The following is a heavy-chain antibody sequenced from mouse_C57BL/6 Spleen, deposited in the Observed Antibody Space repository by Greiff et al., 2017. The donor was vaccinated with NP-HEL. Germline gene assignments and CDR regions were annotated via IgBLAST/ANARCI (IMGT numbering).Heavy chain of an antibody. V-gene: IGHV1-82*01. D-gene: IGHD3-3*01. J-gene: IGHJ2*01. CDR2: IYPGDGDT. Sequence: VQLQQSGPELVKPGASVKISCKASGYAFSSSWMNWVKQRPGKGLEWIGRIYPGDGDTNYNGKFKGKATLTADKSSSTAYMQLSSLTSEDSAVYFCARGGWLYYFDYWGQGTTLTVSS. CDR3: ARGGWLYYFDY. CDR1: GYAFSSSW.